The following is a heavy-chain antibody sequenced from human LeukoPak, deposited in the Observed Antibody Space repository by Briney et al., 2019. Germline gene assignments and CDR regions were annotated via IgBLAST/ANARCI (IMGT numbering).Heavy chain of an antibody. CDR2: IWYDGSNK. J-gene: IGHJ5*02. D-gene: IGHD6-6*01. V-gene: IGHV3-33*01. CDR1: GFTFSSYG. CDR3: ARDPEYSSSSSWFDP. Sequence: GRSLRLSCAASGFTFSSYGMHWVRQAPGKGLEWVAVIWYDGSNKYYADSVKGRFTISRDNSKNTLYLQMNSLRAEDAAVYYCARDPEYSSSSSWFDPWGQGTLVNVSS.